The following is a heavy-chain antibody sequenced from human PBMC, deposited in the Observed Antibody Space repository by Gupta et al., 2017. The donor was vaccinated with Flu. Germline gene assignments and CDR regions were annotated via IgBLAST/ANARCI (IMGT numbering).Heavy chain of an antibody. D-gene: IGHD6-13*01. J-gene: IGHJ4*02. Sequence: VQLQQWGAGLLKPSETLSLTCAVYGGSFSGYYWSWIRQPPGKGLEWIGEINHSGSTNYNPSLKSRVTISVDTSKNQFSLKLSSVTAADTAVYYCARGRIAAAGTNLYYFDYWGQGTLVTVSS. CDR3: ARGRIAAAGTNLYYFDY. V-gene: IGHV4-34*01. CDR1: GGSFSGYY. CDR2: INHSGST.